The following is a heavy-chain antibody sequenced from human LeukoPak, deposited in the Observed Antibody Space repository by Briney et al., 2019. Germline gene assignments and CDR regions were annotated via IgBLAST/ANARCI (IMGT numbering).Heavy chain of an antibody. CDR3: ARSRTFGAVTIRGIGWFVS. CDR1: GGSISSSSYY. D-gene: IGHD3-3*01. CDR2: IAYSGYT. J-gene: IGHJ5*01. Sequence: SETLSCTCTVSGGSISSSSYYWGWIRQSPGRGLERIGSIAYSGYTYYNPSLKSRVTISVATSKTKFSLRLNSVTAADTAVYYCARSRTFGAVTIRGIGWFVSWG. V-gene: IGHV4-39*01.